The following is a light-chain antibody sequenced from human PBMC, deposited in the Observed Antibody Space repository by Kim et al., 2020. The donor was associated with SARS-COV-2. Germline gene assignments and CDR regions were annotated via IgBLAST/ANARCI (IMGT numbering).Light chain of an antibody. CDR1: QSVGSY. J-gene: IGKJ4*01. CDR3: QQRANWPTVT. CDR2: DAS. Sequence: EIVLTQSPAPLSLSPGERATLSCRASQSVGSYLAWYQQRPGQAPRLLIYDASNRATGIPARFSGSGSGTDFTLTINSLEPEDFAVYYCQQRANWPTVTFGGGTKVEIK. V-gene: IGKV3-11*01.